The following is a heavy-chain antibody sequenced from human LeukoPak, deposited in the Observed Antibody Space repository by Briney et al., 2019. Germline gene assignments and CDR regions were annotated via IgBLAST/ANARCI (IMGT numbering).Heavy chain of an antibody. J-gene: IGHJ4*02. CDR1: GGTFSSYA. V-gene: IGHV1-24*01. Sequence: GASVKVSCKASGGTFSSYAISWVRQAPGKGLEWMGGFDPEDGETIYAQKFQGRVTMTEDTSTDTAYMELSSLRSEDTAVYYCATGPYSSSTYYYFDYWGQGTLVTVSS. CDR3: ATGPYSSSTYYYFDY. CDR2: FDPEDGET. D-gene: IGHD6-6*01.